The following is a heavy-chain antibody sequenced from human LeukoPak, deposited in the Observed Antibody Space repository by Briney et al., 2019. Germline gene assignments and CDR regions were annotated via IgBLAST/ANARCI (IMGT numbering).Heavy chain of an antibody. CDR3: ASPYCSGGSCYDAFDI. CDR2: ISSSSSYI. D-gene: IGHD2-15*01. CDR1: GFTFSSYS. V-gene: IGHV3-21*01. J-gene: IGHJ3*02. Sequence: PGGSLRLSCAASGFTFSSYSMNWVRQAPGKGLEWVSSISSSSSYIYYADSVKGGFTISRDNAKNSLYLQMNSLRAEDTAVYYCASPYCSGGSCYDAFDIWGQGTMVTVSS.